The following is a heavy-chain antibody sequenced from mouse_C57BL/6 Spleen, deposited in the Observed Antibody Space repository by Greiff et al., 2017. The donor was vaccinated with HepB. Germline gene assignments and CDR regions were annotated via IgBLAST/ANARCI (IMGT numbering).Heavy chain of an antibody. V-gene: IGHV1-81*01. CDR1: GYTFTSYG. Sequence: VQLQQSGAELARPGASVKLSCKASGYTFTSYGISWVKQRTGQGLEWIGEIYPRSGNTYYNEKFKGKATLTADKSSSTAYMELRSLTSEDSAVYFCAREDSSGYVFAYWGQGTLVTVSA. D-gene: IGHD3-2*02. J-gene: IGHJ3*01. CDR2: IYPRSGNT. CDR3: AREDSSGYVFAY.